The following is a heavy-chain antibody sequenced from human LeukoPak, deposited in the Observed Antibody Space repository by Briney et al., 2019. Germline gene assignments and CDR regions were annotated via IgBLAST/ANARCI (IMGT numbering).Heavy chain of an antibody. J-gene: IGHJ4*02. D-gene: IGHD3-22*01. V-gene: IGHV4-59*01. CDR1: GGSISGYY. CDR3: ARGGDSSGYYGDY. CDR2: IYYSGTT. Sequence: SETLSLTCTVSGGSISGYYWNWIRQPPGKGLEWIGYIYYSGTTNYNPSLKSRVTISVDTSKNQFSLKLSSVTAADTAVYYCARGGDSSGYYGDYWGQGTLVTVSS.